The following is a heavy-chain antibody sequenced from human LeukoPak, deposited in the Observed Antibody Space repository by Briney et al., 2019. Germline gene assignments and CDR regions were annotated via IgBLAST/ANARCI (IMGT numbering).Heavy chain of an antibody. D-gene: IGHD4-17*01. V-gene: IGHV3-74*01. CDR1: GFTFSNYC. Sequence: GGSLRLSCAASGFTFSNYCMHWVRQAPGKGLVWVSRINSDGSSTNYADSVKGRFTISRDNAKNTLYLQMNSLRADDTGMYYCARVDTATTLFPFWGQGTLVTVSS. CDR2: INSDGSST. CDR3: ARVDTATTLFPF. J-gene: IGHJ4*02.